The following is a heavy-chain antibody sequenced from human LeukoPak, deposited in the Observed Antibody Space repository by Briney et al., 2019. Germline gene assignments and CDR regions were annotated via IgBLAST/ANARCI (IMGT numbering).Heavy chain of an antibody. CDR1: GFTFSRYS. CDR2: IRSDSTII. Sequence: GGSLRLSCTASGFTFSRYSMNWVRQAPGKGLEWLSYIRSDSTIIYYADSVKGRFTISRDNAKNSLYLQMNSLRAEDTAVYYCAREEDVWGKGTTVTISS. J-gene: IGHJ6*04. CDR3: AREEDV. V-gene: IGHV3-48*04.